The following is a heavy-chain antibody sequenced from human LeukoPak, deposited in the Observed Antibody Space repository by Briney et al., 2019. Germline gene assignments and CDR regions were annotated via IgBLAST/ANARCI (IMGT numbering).Heavy chain of an antibody. CDR1: GFTFSSYA. CDR3: ARDTLTVTTYFFDY. Sequence: GGSLRLSCAASGFTFSSYAMHWVRQAPGKGLEWVAVISYDGSNKYYADCVKGRFTISRDNSKNTLYLQMNSLRAEDTAVYYCARDTLTVTTYFFDYWGQGTLVTVSS. V-gene: IGHV3-30-3*01. CDR2: ISYDGSNK. D-gene: IGHD4-11*01. J-gene: IGHJ4*02.